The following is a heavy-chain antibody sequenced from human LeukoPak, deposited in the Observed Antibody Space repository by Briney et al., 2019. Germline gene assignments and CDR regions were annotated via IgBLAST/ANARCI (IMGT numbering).Heavy chain of an antibody. CDR1: EFPHRRFW. Sequence: GGPLRLSCAPSEFPHRRFWMRWLHQAPGKGLAGVAKINQDRCESNYVDSVKGRFNISRDNAKSSLYMRMNSLGAEDTDVYHCARGLVDYCSSTSCYTSLTVWGQGTLVTVSS. CDR2: INQDRCES. V-gene: IGHV3-7*01. D-gene: IGHD2-2*02. J-gene: IGHJ4*02. CDR3: ARGLVDYCSSTSCYTSLTV.